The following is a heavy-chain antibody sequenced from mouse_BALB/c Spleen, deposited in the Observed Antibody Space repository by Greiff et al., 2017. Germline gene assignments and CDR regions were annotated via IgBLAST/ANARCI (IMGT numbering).Heavy chain of an antibody. CDR1: GFNIKDYY. V-gene: IGHV14-1*02. CDR3: ALYYNGSFAY. D-gene: IGHD1-1*01. CDR2: IDPENGNT. J-gene: IGHJ3*01. Sequence: EVQLQQSGAELVRPGASVKLSCKASGFNIKDYYMHWVKQRPEQGLEWIGWIDPENGNTIYDPKFQGKASITADTSSNTAYLQLSSLTSEDTAVYYCALYYNGSFAYWGQGTLVTVSA.